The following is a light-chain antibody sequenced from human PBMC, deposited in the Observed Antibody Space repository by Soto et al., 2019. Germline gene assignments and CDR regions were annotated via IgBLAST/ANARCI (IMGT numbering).Light chain of an antibody. V-gene: IGLV2-8*01. J-gene: IGLJ2*01. CDR1: SSDVGGYDY. CDR2: EVT. CDR3: SSYGGNNNLL. Sequence: QSALTQPPSASGSPGQSVAISCTGTSSDVGGYDYVSWYQQHPGKAPKLMIYEVTKRPSGVPERFSGSKSGNTASLTVSGLQAEDEANYYCSSYGGNNNLLFGGGTKLTVL.